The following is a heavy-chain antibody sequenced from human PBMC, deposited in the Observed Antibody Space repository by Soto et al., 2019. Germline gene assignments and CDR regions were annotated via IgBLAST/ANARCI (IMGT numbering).Heavy chain of an antibody. CDR1: GFTFDDYA. CDR2: IRNKAFGGTT. CDR3: AEEGGSGASCYVGGFDF. D-gene: IGHD2-2*01. J-gene: IGHJ4*02. V-gene: IGHV3-49*03. Sequence: EVQLVESGGGLVQPGRSLRLSCTASGFTFDDYAMSWFRQAPGQGLEWVALIRNKAFGGTTEYAAAVRGRFTISVDDSKSIAYRQMSSLRTEDTGVYYCAEEGGSGASCYVGGFDFWGQGTLVTVSS.